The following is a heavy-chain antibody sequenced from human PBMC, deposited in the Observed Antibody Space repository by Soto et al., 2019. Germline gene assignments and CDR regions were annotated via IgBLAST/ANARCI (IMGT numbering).Heavy chain of an antibody. CDR3: ARGADYYGSGSYYMTSGANWFDP. CDR2: IYYSGST. J-gene: IGHJ5*02. Sequence: SETLSLTCTVSGGSISSGGYYWSWIRQHPGKGLEWIGYIYYSGSTYYNPSLKSRVTISVDTSKNQFSLKLSSVTAADTAVYYCARGADYYGSGSYYMTSGANWFDPWGQGTLVTVSS. V-gene: IGHV4-31*03. CDR1: GGSISSGGYY. D-gene: IGHD3-10*01.